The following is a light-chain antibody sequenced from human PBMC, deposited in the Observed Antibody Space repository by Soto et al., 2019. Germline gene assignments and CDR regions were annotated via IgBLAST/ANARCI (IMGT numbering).Light chain of an antibody. CDR3: QQYANSPIT. CDR2: GVS. Sequence: EIVLTQSPGTLSLSPGERVTRSCRASQSLSSGYLAWYQQKFGQAPRLLIYGVSSRASGIPDRFFGSGSGTDFTLTINRLEPEDFAVYYCQQYANSPITFGQGTRLEI. V-gene: IGKV3-20*01. J-gene: IGKJ5*01. CDR1: QSLSSGY.